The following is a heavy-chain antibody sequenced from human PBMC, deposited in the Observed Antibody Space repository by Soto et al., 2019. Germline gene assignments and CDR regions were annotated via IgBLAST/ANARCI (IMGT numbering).Heavy chain of an antibody. Sequence: PGGSLRLSCAVSGLTFSKTWMSWVRQAPGKGLEWVGRIKSKTDGGTTDYAAPVKGRFTVSRDDSKNTVYLQINSLKTDDTGVYFCTTDPRHWGQGTLVTVSS. CDR3: TTDPRH. CDR1: GLTFSKTW. V-gene: IGHV3-15*01. J-gene: IGHJ4*02. CDR2: IKSKTDGGTT.